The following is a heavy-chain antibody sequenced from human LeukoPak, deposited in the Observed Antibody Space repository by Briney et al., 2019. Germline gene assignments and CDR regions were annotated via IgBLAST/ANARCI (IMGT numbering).Heavy chain of an antibody. J-gene: IGHJ4*02. Sequence: ASVTVSCKASGYTFTSYYMHWVRQAPGQGLEWMGIINPSGGSTSYAQKFQGRVTMTRDTSTSTVYMELSSLRSEDTAVYYCARDSLYCSGGSCYLAGTTSQFDYWGQGTLVTVSS. CDR2: INPSGGST. D-gene: IGHD2-15*01. CDR1: GYTFTSYY. V-gene: IGHV1-46*01. CDR3: ARDSLYCSGGSCYLAGTTSQFDY.